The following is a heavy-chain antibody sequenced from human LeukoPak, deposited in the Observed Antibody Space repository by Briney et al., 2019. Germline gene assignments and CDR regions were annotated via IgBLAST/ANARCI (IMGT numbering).Heavy chain of an antibody. Sequence: GGSLRLSCTASGFTVSSNYRSWVRQAPGKGLEWLSVIYSGGNTYYADSVKGRFTISRDNSKNTVYLQMNSLRGEDTAVYYCAKGGVDPHPIYWGRGTLVTVSS. CDR1: GFTVSSNY. J-gene: IGHJ4*02. V-gene: IGHV3-53*01. CDR3: AKGGVDPHPIY. D-gene: IGHD5-12*01. CDR2: IYSGGNT.